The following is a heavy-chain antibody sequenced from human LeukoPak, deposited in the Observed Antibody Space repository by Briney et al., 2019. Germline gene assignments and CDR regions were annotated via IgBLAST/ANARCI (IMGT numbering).Heavy chain of an antibody. CDR2: IYYSGST. CDR3: ARGDYGDYGDAFDI. CDR1: GGSISSYY. J-gene: IGHJ3*02. V-gene: IGHV4-59*01. Sequence: SETLSLTCTVSGGSISSYYWSCIRQPPGKGLEWIGYIYYSGSTNYNPSLKSRVTISVDTSKNQFSLKLSSVTAADTAVYYCARGDYGDYGDAFDIWGQGTMVTVSS. D-gene: IGHD4-17*01.